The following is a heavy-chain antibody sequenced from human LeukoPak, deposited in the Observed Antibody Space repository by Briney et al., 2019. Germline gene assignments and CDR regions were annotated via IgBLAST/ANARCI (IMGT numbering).Heavy chain of an antibody. V-gene: IGHV1-46*01. D-gene: IGHD2-2*01. J-gene: IGHJ3*02. Sequence: GASVKVSCKASGYTFIRYYIHWVRQAPGQGLEWMGIVNPSGDSTNYAQKFQGRVTMTRDTSTSTVYMELSSLRSEDTAVYYCARGGYCSSTSCSNAFDIWGQGTMVTVSS. CDR3: ARGGYCSSTSCSNAFDI. CDR1: GYTFIRYY. CDR2: VNPSGDST.